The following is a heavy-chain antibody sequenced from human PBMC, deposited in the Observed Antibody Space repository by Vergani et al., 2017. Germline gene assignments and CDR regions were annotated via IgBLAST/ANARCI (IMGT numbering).Heavy chain of an antibody. J-gene: IGHJ6*02. Sequence: QVQLQESGPGLVKPSETLSLTCTVPGGSFNTYYWSWIRQSPGKGLEWIGYIYSTGSTNYNPSLNSRVTMSVDTSKNQFSLKLRSVTAADTAVYFCARVMYRDEASTGYRLEGRDIWGQGTTVTISS. V-gene: IGHV4-59*13. CDR1: GGSFNTYY. CDR2: IYSTGST. CDR3: ARVMYRDEASTGYRLEGRDI. D-gene: IGHD3-9*01.